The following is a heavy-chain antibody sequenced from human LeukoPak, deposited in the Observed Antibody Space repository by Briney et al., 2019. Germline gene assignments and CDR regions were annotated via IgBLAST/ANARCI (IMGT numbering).Heavy chain of an antibody. CDR1: GGSFGGYY. CDR2: INHSGST. Sequence: SETLSLTCAVYGGSFGGYYWSWIRQPPGKGLEWIGEINHSGSTNYNPSLKSRVTISVDTSKNQFSLKLSSVTAADTAVYYCASGLTGYDYWGQGTLVTVSS. CDR3: ASGLTGYDY. J-gene: IGHJ4*02. D-gene: IGHD3-9*01. V-gene: IGHV4-34*01.